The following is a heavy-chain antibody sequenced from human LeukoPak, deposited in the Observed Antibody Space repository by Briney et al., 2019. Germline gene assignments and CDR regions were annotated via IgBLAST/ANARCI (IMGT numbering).Heavy chain of an antibody. V-gene: IGHV3-11*04. D-gene: IGHD2-8*01. CDR2: ISSFGSTK. CDR1: GFIFSDYY. CDR3: TKGVKMVFND. Sequence: GGSLRLSCAASGFIFSDYYMCWVCQAPGKGPEWISYISSFGSTKHYADSVKGRFTVSRDNGKNLVYLEMNSLRVDDTAVYYCTKGVKMVFNDWGQGALVTVSS. J-gene: IGHJ4*02.